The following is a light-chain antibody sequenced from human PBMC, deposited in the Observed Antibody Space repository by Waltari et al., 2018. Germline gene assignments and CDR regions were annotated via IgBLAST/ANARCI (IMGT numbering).Light chain of an antibody. CDR3: GTWDSSLSAGV. CDR2: DYN. Sequence: QSVLTQPPSVSAAPGQKVTISCSGSSSHIGNNYVSCYQQLPGTAPKLLIYDYNKRPSGIPDRFSGSRSGTSATLAITGLQTGDEADYYCGTWDSSLSAGVFGGGTRLTVL. J-gene: IGLJ3*02. V-gene: IGLV1-51*01. CDR1: SSHIGNNY.